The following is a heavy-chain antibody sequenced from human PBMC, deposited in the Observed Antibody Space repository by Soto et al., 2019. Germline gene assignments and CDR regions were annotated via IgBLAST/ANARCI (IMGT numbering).Heavy chain of an antibody. J-gene: IGHJ6*02. Sequence: EVQLLESGGGLVQPGGSLRLSCAASGFTFSTYAMNWVRQAPGNGLEWVSAISGSGGSIHYADSVKGRFTISRDNSKNTLYLQMNSLRDDDTAVYHCVKGYWKGDVRGQGTTFTVPS. V-gene: IGHV3-23*01. CDR3: VKGYWKGDV. CDR2: ISGSGGSI. CDR1: GFTFSTYA. D-gene: IGHD1-1*01.